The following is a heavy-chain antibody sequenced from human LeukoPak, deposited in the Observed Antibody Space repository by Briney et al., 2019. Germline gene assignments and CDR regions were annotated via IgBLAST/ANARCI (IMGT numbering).Heavy chain of an antibody. CDR1: GFPLSSYW. Sequence: GGSLRLSCAAAGFPLSSYWMHWVRQAPGKGLEWVAQIRADGTRIVYGDSVKGRFTISRGNARNMLFLQMNSLRPEDSAVYYCARDDVSPQAFDIWGQGTMVTVSS. D-gene: IGHD2/OR15-2a*01. CDR2: IRADGTRI. V-gene: IGHV3-74*01. CDR3: ARDDVSPQAFDI. J-gene: IGHJ3*02.